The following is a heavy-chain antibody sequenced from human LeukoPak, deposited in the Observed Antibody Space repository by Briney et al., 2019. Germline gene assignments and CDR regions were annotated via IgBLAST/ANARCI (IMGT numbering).Heavy chain of an antibody. CDR1: GGSISRSY. D-gene: IGHD3-3*01. CDR2: IYYSGST. J-gene: IGHJ4*02. V-gene: IGHV4-59*01. Sequence: SETLSLTCTVSGGSISRSYWSWIRQPPGKGLEWIGYIYYSGSTNYNPSLKSRVTISVDTSKNQFSLKLSSVTAADTAVYYCAKGYYDFWSGYYGPLDYWGQGTLVTVSS. CDR3: AKGYYDFWSGYYGPLDY.